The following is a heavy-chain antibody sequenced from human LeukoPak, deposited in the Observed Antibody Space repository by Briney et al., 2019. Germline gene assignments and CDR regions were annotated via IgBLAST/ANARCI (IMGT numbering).Heavy chain of an antibody. CDR2: IYYSGST. CDR1: GGSISSYY. CDR3: ARAPIPYDRSSTDYRFDP. J-gene: IGHJ5*02. Sequence: PSETLSLTCSVSGGSISSYYWSCIRQTPGKGLEWIGYIYYSGSTNYNPSLKSRVTISLDTSKSQFSLKLTSVTAADTAVYYCARAPIPYDRSSTDYRFDPWGQGTLVTVAS. V-gene: IGHV4-59*01. D-gene: IGHD2-2*01.